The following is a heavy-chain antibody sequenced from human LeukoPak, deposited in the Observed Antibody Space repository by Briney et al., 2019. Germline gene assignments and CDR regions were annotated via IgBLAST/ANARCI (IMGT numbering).Heavy chain of an antibody. CDR1: GFTFSSYA. V-gene: IGHV3-23*01. D-gene: IGHD4-17*01. CDR2: ISGSGGST. CDR3: AKGSTVTTGLYFDY. J-gene: IGHJ4*02. Sequence: GGSLRLSCAASGFTFSSYAMSWVRQAPGKGLEWVSAISGSGGSTYSADSVKGRFTISRDNSKNTLYLQMNSLRAEDTAVYYCAKGSTVTTGLYFDYWGQGTLVTVSS.